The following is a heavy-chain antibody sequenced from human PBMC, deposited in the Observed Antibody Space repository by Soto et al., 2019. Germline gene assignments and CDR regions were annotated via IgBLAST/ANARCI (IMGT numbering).Heavy chain of an antibody. CDR2: IYYTGTT. J-gene: IGHJ4*01. Sequence: SETLSLTCAVSGGSISSGGYSWSWFRQPPGQGLEWVGYIYYTGTTTYNPSLRSRVDISIDASKSQFSLDLRSVTAADTAVYYCARLGGYYQAFDSWGHGALVTVSS. D-gene: IGHD3-22*01. CDR1: GGSISSGGYS. CDR3: ARLGGYYQAFDS. V-gene: IGHV4-61*08.